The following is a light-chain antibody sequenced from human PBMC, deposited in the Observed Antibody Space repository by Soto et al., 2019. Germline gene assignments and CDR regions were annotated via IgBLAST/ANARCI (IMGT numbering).Light chain of an antibody. V-gene: IGLV2-14*01. CDR1: SSDVGSYNY. CDR2: EVT. CDR3: SSYTRSSTRV. Sequence: QSALTQPASVSGSPGQSITISCTGTSSDVGSYNYVSWYQQHPGTAPKLLIYEVTTRPSGVSYRFSDSKSGNTASLTISGLQAEDEADYYCSSYTRSSTRVFGTGTKVTVL. J-gene: IGLJ1*01.